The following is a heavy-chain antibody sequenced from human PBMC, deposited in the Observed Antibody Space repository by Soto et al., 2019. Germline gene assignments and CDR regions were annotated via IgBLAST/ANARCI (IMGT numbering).Heavy chain of an antibody. J-gene: IGHJ4*02. D-gene: IGHD1-26*01. Sequence: GGSLGLSCAASGFTFSSYWMSWVRQAPGKGLEWVANIKQDGSEKYYVDSVKGRFTISRDNAKNSLYLQMNSLRAEDTALYYCARDRRGGAMVGAKDYWGQGTLVTVSS. CDR1: GFTFSSYW. CDR2: IKQDGSEK. V-gene: IGHV3-7*03. CDR3: ARDRRGGAMVGAKDY.